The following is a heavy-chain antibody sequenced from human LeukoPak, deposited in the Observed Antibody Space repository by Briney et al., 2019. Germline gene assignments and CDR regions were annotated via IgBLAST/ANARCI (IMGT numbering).Heavy chain of an antibody. V-gene: IGHV1-18*01. Sequence: ASVKVSCKPSGYTFNTYGLTWVRQAPGQGLEWMGWISVETGNTKYAQKFQDRFTMNTDTSTSAAYMELRSLRSDDTALYYCARARPPYASGRNGLDYWGQGTLVTVSS. D-gene: IGHD3-10*01. CDR1: GYTFNTYG. CDR2: ISVETGNT. CDR3: ARARPPYASGRNGLDY. J-gene: IGHJ4*02.